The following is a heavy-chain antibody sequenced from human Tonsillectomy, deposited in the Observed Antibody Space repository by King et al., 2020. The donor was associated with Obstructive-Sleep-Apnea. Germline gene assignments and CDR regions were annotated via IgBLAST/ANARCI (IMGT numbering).Heavy chain of an antibody. D-gene: IGHD2-15*01. CDR3: ARLNLQVVDHYGMDV. CDR2: ISSSSNFA. J-gene: IGHJ6*02. CDR1: GFTFTDYY. Sequence: VQLVESGGGLVKPGGSLRLSCAASGFTFTDYYMSWIRQAPGKGLEWISYISSSSNFATYADSVKGRFTISRDNAKKSLYLQMNSLRAEDTAMYYCARLNLQVVDHYGMDVWGQGTTVTVSS. V-gene: IGHV3-11*06.